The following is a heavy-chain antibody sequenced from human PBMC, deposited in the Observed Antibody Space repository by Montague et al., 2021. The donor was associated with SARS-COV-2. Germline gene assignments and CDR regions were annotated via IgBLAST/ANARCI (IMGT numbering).Heavy chain of an antibody. CDR1: GSWNSGPD. V-gene: IGHV4-59*08. Sequence: SETLSLTCTILGSWNSGPDRKCTRLYPGHQPESFAYSYYNEDTKYNPSLQSRVTISIDTSENQFSLRLNSVTAADTAVYFCARGWAFDPWGQGRLVTVSS. CDR3: ARGWAFDP. CDR2: SYYNEDT. D-gene: IGHD6-19*01. J-gene: IGHJ3*01.